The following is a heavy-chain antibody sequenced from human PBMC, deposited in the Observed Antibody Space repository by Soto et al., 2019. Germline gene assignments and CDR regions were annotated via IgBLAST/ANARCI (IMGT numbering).Heavy chain of an antibody. V-gene: IGHV3-48*03. CDR3: TRGTQQRHLDY. CDR1: GFTFSSYE. J-gene: IGHJ4*02. CDR2: ISSSGRTI. D-gene: IGHD6-13*01. Sequence: GGSLRLSCAASGFTFSSYEMNWVRQAPGKGLEWVSYISSSGRTIYYTDSVKGRFTISRDNAKNSLYLQLNSLRVEDTALFYCTRGTQQRHLDYWGQGTLATVSS.